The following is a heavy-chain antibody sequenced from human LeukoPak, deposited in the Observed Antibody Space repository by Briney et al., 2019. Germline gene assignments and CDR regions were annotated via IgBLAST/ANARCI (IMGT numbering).Heavy chain of an antibody. CDR1: GFTFDDYA. D-gene: IGHD3-22*01. CDR3: AKASGGYYDSSGYRYYFDY. J-gene: IGHJ4*02. CDR2: ISWNSGSI. V-gene: IGHV3-9*01. Sequence: PGGSLRLSCAASGFTFDDYAMHWVRHAPGKGLEWVSGISWNSGSIGYADSVKGRFTISRDNAKNSLYLQMNSLRAEDTALYYCAKASGGYYDSSGYRYYFDYWGQGTLVTVSS.